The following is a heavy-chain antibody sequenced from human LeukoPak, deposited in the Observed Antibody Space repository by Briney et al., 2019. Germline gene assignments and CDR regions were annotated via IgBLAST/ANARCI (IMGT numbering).Heavy chain of an antibody. D-gene: IGHD3-22*01. CDR1: GGSISSYY. V-gene: IGHV4-59*01. CDR3: ARGPYYYDSRGYYPFYY. J-gene: IGHJ4*02. Sequence: SETLSLTCTVSGGSISSYYWSWIRQPPGKGLEWIGYIYYSGSTNYNPSLKSRVTISVDTSKNQFSLKLSSVTAADTAVYYCARGPYYYDSRGYYPFYYWGQGTLVTVSS. CDR2: IYYSGST.